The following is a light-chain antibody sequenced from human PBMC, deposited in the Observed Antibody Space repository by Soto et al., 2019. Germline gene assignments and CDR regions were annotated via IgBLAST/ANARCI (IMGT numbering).Light chain of an antibody. J-gene: IGKJ2*01. CDR2: RAS. Sequence: VMTQSPATLSVSPGERATLSCRASQNVGGSVAWYQQKPGQAPRLLIYRASTRATGIPARFSGSGSGTEFTLTISSLQSEDFAVYYCQQSRTFAQRTKVDIK. V-gene: IGKV3-15*01. CDR1: QNVGGS. CDR3: QQSRT.